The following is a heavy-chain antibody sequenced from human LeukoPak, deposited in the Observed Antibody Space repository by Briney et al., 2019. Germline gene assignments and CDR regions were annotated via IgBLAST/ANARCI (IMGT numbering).Heavy chain of an antibody. CDR1: GFTFSSYE. Sequence: PGGSLRLSCAASGFTFSSYEMNWVRQAPGKGLEWVAVIRYDGGSRDHADSVKGRFTISRDNSKNTLYLQMNSLRAEDTAVYYCARDIYDDGIYFFDYWGQGTLVTVSS. J-gene: IGHJ4*02. V-gene: IGHV3-33*08. CDR2: IRYDGGSR. CDR3: ARDIYDDGIYFFDY. D-gene: IGHD5/OR15-5a*01.